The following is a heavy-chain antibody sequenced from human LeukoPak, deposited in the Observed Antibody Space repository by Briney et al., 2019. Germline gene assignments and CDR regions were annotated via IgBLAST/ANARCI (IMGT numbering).Heavy chain of an antibody. CDR2: ISGSGGST. CDR3: AKGGHLSFFDV. J-gene: IGHJ2*01. CDR1: GFTFSNYG. V-gene: IGHV3-23*01. Sequence: GGTLRLSCAASGFTFSNYGMSWVRQAPGKGLEWVSGISGSGGSTYYYADSVKGRFTISRDNSKNTHYLQMNSLRLEDTALYYCAKGGHLSFFDVWGRGTLVTVSS.